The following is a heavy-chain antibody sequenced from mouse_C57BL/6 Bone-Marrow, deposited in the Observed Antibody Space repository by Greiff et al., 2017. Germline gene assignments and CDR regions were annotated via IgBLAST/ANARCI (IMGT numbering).Heavy chain of an antibody. Sequence: EVHLVESGGDLVKPGGSLKLSCAASGFPFSSYGMSWVRQTPDKRLEWVATISRGGSYTYYPDSVKGRFTISRDNAKNTLYLQMSSLTSEDTAMYYCARRYGSSYWYFDVGGTGTTVTVSS. CDR3: ARRYGSSYWYFDV. V-gene: IGHV5-6*01. D-gene: IGHD1-1*01. J-gene: IGHJ1*03. CDR2: ISRGGSYT. CDR1: GFPFSSYG.